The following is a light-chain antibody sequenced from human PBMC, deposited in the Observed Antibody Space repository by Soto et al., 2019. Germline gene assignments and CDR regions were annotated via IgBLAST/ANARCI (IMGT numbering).Light chain of an antibody. Sequence: DIQLTQSPSFLSTSVGDRVTITCRASQGIINYLAWYQQKPGKAPKPLIYDASTLKTGVPSRFSGSGSGSEFNFTITGLQPDDFATYFCQQYNTYATFGQGTRLEIK. J-gene: IGKJ5*01. CDR2: DAS. CDR1: QGIINY. V-gene: IGKV1-9*01. CDR3: QQYNTYAT.